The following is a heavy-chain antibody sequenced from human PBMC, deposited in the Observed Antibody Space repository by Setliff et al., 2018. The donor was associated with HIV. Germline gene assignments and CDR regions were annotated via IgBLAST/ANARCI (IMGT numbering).Heavy chain of an antibody. CDR3: ARGVGDYGDYDAFDI. J-gene: IGHJ3*02. CDR2: ISYSGST. Sequence: PSETLSLTCSVSGGSISNYYWSWIRQPPGKGFEWIGYISYSGSTNYNPSLKSRVTISVDTSKNQFSLWLSSVTAADTAVFYCARGVGDYGDYDAFDIWGPGTMVTVSS. V-gene: IGHV4-59*01. CDR1: GGSISNYY. D-gene: IGHD4-17*01.